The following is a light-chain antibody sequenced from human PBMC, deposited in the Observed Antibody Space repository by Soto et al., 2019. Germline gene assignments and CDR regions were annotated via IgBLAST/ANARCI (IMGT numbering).Light chain of an antibody. CDR1: SSDVGGYNY. CDR2: DVS. Sequence: QSVLTQPASVSGSPGQSITISCTGTSSDVGGYNYVSWYQHHPGKAPKLMIYDVSNRPSGVCNRFSGSKSGNTASLTISGLQPEDEADYYCCSYTTSNTRQIVFGTGTKVTVL. V-gene: IGLV2-14*03. J-gene: IGLJ1*01. CDR3: CSYTTSNTRQIV.